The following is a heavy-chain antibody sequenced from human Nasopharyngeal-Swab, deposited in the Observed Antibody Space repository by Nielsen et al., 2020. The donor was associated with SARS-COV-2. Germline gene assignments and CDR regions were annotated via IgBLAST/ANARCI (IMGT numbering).Heavy chain of an antibody. Sequence: ASVKVSCKASGYTFTSYGISWVRQAPGQGLEWMGWISAYNSNTNYAQKLQGRVTMTTDTSTSTAYMELRSLRSDDTAVYYCARGRRYYYDSSGPLSDFDYWGQGTLVTVSS. D-gene: IGHD3-22*01. J-gene: IGHJ4*02. CDR3: ARGRRYYYDSSGPLSDFDY. CDR2: ISAYNSNT. CDR1: GYTFTSYG. V-gene: IGHV1-18*01.